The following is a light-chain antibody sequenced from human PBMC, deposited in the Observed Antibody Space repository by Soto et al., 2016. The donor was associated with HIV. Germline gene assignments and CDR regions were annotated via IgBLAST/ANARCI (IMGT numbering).Light chain of an antibody. CDR1: ELGDKY. CDR3: QAWDSSTAMV. CDR2: QDS. Sequence: SYELTQPPSVSVSPGQTASITCSGDELGDKYVWWYQQKPGQSPVLVIYQDSKRPSGIPERFSGSNSGNTATLTISGTRAMDEADYYCQAWDSSTAMVFGGGTKLTVL. V-gene: IGLV3-1*01. J-gene: IGLJ2*01.